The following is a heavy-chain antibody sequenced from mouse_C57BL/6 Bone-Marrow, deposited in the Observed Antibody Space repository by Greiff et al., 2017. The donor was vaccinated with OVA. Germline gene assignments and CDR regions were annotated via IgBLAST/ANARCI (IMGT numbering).Heavy chain of an antibody. CDR2: ISYSGST. J-gene: IGHJ1*03. CDR1: GYSITSDY. Sequence: EVQLVESGPGLAKPSQTLSLTCSVTGYSITSDYWNWIRKFPGNKLEYMGYISYSGSTYYNPSLKSRISITRDTSKNQYYLQLNSVTTEDTATYYCAREVLRYRSYWYFDVWGTGSTVTVSS. D-gene: IGHD1-1*01. CDR3: AREVLRYRSYWYFDV. V-gene: IGHV3-8*01.